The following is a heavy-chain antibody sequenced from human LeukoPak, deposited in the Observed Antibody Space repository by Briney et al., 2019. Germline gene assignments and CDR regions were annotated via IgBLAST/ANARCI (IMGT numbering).Heavy chain of an antibody. J-gene: IGHJ3*02. CDR3: AREASGSDAFDI. V-gene: IGHV3-21*01. CDR2: ISSSSSYI. Sequence: GGSLRLSCAASGFTFSSYSMNWVRQAPGKGLEWVSSISSSSSYIYYADSVKGRFTISRDNAKNSLYLQMNSLRAEDTAVYYCAREASGSDAFDIWGQGTMVTVSS. CDR1: GFTFSSYS.